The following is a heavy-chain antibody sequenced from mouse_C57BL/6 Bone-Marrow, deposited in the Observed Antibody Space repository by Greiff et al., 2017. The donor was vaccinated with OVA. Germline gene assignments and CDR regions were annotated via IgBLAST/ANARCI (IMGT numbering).Heavy chain of an antibody. D-gene: IGHD1-1*01. J-gene: IGHJ1*03. CDR3: ARVRSTTVVATNWYFDV. V-gene: IGHV1-69*01. Sequence: QVQLKQPGAELVMPGASVKLSCKASGYTFTSYWMHWVKQRPGQGLEWIGEIDPSDSYTNYNQKFKGKSTLTVDKSSSTAYMQLSSLTSEDSAVYYWARVRSTTVVATNWYFDVWGTGTTVTVSS. CDR2: IDPSDSYT. CDR1: GYTFTSYW.